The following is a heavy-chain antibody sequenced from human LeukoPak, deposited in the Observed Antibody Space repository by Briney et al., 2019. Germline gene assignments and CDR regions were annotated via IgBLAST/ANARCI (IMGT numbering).Heavy chain of an antibody. D-gene: IGHD6-13*01. V-gene: IGHV3-23*01. CDR2: ISGSGGST. Sequence: GGSLRLSCAASGFTFSSYAMGWVRQAPGKGLEWVSAISGSGGSTYYADSVKGRFAISRDNSKNTLYLQMNSLRAEDTAVYYCAKDGIAAAGLDYYMDVWGKGTTVTVSS. CDR1: GFTFSSYA. J-gene: IGHJ6*03. CDR3: AKDGIAAAGLDYYMDV.